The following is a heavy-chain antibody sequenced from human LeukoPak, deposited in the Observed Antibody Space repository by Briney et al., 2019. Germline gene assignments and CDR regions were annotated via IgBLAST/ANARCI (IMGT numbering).Heavy chain of an antibody. CDR3: AREAVVTTGGFDY. J-gene: IGHJ4*02. D-gene: IGHD4-23*01. V-gene: IGHV4-59*01. CDR2: IYYSGST. CDR1: GGSFSGYY. Sequence: SETLSLTCAVYGGSFSGYYWSWIRQPPGKGLEWIGYIYYSGSTNYNPSLKSRVTISVDTSKNQFSLKLSSVTAADTAVYYCAREAVVTTGGFDYWGQGTLVTVSS.